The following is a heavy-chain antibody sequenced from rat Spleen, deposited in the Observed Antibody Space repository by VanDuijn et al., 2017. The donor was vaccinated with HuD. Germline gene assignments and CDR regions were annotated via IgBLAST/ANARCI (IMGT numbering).Heavy chain of an antibody. D-gene: IGHD1-6*01. Sequence: EVQLVESGGGLVQPGGSLKLSCAASGFTFSDYNMAWVRQAPKKGLEWVATIIYDGSRTFYRDSVKGRFTISRDNAKSTLYLQMDSLTSEDTATYYCATGPRVLRIDWFAHWGQGTLVTVSS. CDR3: ATGPRVLRIDWFAH. CDR1: GFTFSDYN. CDR2: IIYDGSRT. V-gene: IGHV5S10*01. J-gene: IGHJ3*01.